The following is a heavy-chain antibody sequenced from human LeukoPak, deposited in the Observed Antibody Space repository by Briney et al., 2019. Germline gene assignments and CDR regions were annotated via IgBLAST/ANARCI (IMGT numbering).Heavy chain of an antibody. J-gene: IGHJ6*03. CDR2: TYYRSKWYT. CDR3: ARASTDIVATIGGDYYYYYYMDV. CDR1: GDSVSSNSAA. D-gene: IGHD5-12*01. V-gene: IGHV6-1*01. Sequence: SQTLSLTCAISGDSVSSNSAAWNWIRQSPSRGLEWLGMTYYRSKWYTDYAVSVKSRITINPDTSKNQFSLQLNSVTPEDTAVYYCARASTDIVATIGGDYYYYYYMDVWGKGTTVTVSS.